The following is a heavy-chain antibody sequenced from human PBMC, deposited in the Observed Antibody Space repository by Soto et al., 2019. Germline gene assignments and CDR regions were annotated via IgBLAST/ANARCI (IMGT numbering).Heavy chain of an antibody. CDR1: GFTFSRDS. V-gene: IGHV3-21*01. CDR3: AIGFWSGYYSYYAMDV. Sequence: GESLTLTCAASGFTFSRDSMNWVRQAAGKGLEWVSSISNTGTYIYYADSMKGRFTVSRDNAKNSLSLQMSGLRVEDTAVYYCAIGFWSGYYSYYAMDVWCQGTTVTVSS. D-gene: IGHD3-3*01. CDR2: ISNTGTYI. J-gene: IGHJ6*02.